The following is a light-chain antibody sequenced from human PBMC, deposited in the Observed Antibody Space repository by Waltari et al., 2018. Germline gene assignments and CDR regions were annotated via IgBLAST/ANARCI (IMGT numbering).Light chain of an antibody. CDR1: NSDVGGYNF. V-gene: IGLV2-14*03. CDR3: SSYTSTATHVL. Sequence: QSALTQPASLSGSPGASITISCAGSNSDVGGYNFVSWYQQQPGSAPKLIIYDVSNLPSGVANRFSGAKSGNSASLTIAGLQAEDEGHYYCSSYTSTATHVLFGGGTKLTVV. CDR2: DVS. J-gene: IGLJ2*01.